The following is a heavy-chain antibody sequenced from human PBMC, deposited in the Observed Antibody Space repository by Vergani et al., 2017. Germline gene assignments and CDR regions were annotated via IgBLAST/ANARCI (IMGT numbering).Heavy chain of an antibody. CDR3: ANTNRVVPVDY. CDR1: GFTFSSYG. J-gene: IGHJ4*02. CDR2: IWYDGSNK. D-gene: IGHD1-14*01. V-gene: IGHV3-33*06. Sequence: QVQLVESGGGVVQPGRSLRLSCAASGFTFSSYGMHWVRQAPGKGLEWVAVIWYDGSNKYYADSVKGRFTISRDNSKNTLYLQMNSLRAEDTAVYYCANTNRVVPVDYWGQGTLVTVSS.